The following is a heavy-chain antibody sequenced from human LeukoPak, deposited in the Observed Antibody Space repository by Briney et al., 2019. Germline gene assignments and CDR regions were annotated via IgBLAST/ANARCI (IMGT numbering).Heavy chain of an antibody. J-gene: IGHJ4*02. CDR2: IYTSGST. CDR3: ARDLAVTEGVYYFDY. D-gene: IGHD2-21*02. CDR1: GGSIDSYY. Sequence: PSQTLSLTCTVSGGSIDSYYWNWIRQPAGKGLEWIGRIYTSGSTHYNPSLKSRVTMSVDTSKNQFSLKLSSVTAADTAVYYCARDLAVTEGVYYFDYWGQGTLVTVSS. V-gene: IGHV4-4*07.